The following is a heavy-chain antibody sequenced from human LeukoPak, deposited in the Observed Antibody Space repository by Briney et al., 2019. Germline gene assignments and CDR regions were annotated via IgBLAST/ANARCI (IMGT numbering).Heavy chain of an antibody. D-gene: IGHD6-13*01. Sequence: GASVKVSCKASGYTFTSFDISWVRQASGQGLEWMGWMNPNSGNTGYAQKFQGRVTITRNTSISTAYMELSSLRSEDTAVYYCARGQQLVLFSSAFDIWGQGTMVTVSS. V-gene: IGHV1-8*03. CDR2: MNPNSGNT. J-gene: IGHJ3*02. CDR1: GYTFTSFD. CDR3: ARGQQLVLFSSAFDI.